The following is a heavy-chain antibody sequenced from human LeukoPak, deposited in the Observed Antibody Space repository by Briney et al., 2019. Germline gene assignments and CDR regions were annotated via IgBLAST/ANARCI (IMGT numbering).Heavy chain of an antibody. J-gene: IGHJ4*02. CDR2: INPNSGGT. V-gene: IGHV1-2*02. D-gene: IGHD5-24*01. CDR3: ARNAYNYRAVDY. Sequence: ASVKVSCKASGYTFTDYYMHWVRQAPGQGLEWMGWINPNSGGTNYAQKFQGRVTVTRDTSISTAYMELSSLRSDDTAVYYCARNAYNYRAVDYWGQGTLVTVSS. CDR1: GYTFTDYY.